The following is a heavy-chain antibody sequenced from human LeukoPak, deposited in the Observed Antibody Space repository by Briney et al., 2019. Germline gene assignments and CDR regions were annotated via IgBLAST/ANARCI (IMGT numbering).Heavy chain of an antibody. V-gene: IGHV3-30-3*01. CDR3: VRDRELVLDY. CDR2: ISYDGSNK. D-gene: IGHD1-1*01. CDR1: GFTFSSYA. Sequence: GGSLRLSCAASGFTFSSYAMHWVRQAPGKGLEWVAVISYDGSNKYYADSVKGRFTISRDNSKNTLYLQMNSLRAEDTAVYYCVRDRELVLDYWGQGTLVTVSS. J-gene: IGHJ4*02.